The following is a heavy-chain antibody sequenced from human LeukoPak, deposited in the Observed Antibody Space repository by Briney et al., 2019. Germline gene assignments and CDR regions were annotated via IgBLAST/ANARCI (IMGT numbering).Heavy chain of an antibody. CDR2: IRSKANDYAT. D-gene: IGHD6-19*01. J-gene: IGHJ6*04. V-gene: IGHV3-73*01. CDR3: TSRATVSSGLDV. Sequence: GGSLRLSCAASGFTFSVSTMHWVRQASGEGLEWVGRIRSKANDYATAYTASVKGRFTISRDDSKSTVYLQMNSLKTEDTAVYYCTSRATVSSGLDVWGKGTTVTVSS. CDR1: GFTFSVST.